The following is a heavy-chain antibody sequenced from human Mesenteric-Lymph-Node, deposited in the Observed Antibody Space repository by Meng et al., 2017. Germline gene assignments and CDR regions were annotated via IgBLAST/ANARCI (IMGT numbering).Heavy chain of an antibody. J-gene: IGHJ4*02. V-gene: IGHV4-4*02. CDR3: ARDPYATGWAG. CDR1: GGPTRIGAR. CDR2: IYHSGGT. D-gene: IGHD6-19*01. Sequence: GAGPGRVRPSGTQSLTWAVAGGPTRIGARCGWVRQPPGKGLEGIGEIYHSGGTNYNPSLRGRVTISLDKSKNQFSLTLRSVTAADTAVYYCARDPYATGWAGWGQGTLVTVSS.